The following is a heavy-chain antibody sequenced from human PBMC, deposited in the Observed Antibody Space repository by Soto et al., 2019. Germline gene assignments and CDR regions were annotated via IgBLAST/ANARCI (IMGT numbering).Heavy chain of an antibody. D-gene: IGHD5-18*01. V-gene: IGHV4-59*01. CDR1: GGSITNYY. Sequence: QVQLQESGPGLVKPSETLSLTCAVSGGSITNYYWSWIRQPPGKGLEWIGYIYSSGSTNYNASLKSRVTISADTSKNQVSLKLTSVTAADTAVYYCARDHPHSYGIYYFDYWGQGTLVTVSS. CDR2: IYSSGST. CDR3: ARDHPHSYGIYYFDY. J-gene: IGHJ4*02.